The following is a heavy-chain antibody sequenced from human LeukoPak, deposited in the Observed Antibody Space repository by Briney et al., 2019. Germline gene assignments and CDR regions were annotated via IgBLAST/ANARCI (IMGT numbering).Heavy chain of an antibody. CDR2: IRTNIENTM. V-gene: IGHV3-48*02. Sequence: GGSLRLSCAASGFTFSNYAMSWVRQAPGKGLEWISNIRTNIENTMFYADSVKGRFTISRDDAKNSLSLQMNSLRDEDTAVYYCVRDHIYAFDIWGRGTTVTVSS. CDR3: VRDHIYAFDI. J-gene: IGHJ3*02. D-gene: IGHD2-21*01. CDR1: GFTFSNYA.